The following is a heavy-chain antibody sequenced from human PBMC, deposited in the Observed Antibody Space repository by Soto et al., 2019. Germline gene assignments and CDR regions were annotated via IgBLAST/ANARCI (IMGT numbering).Heavy chain of an antibody. V-gene: IGHV1-69*06. CDR3: ARWGGLSCSGAVCFKKPLDY. CDR1: GGTFNNYA. D-gene: IGHD2-8*02. J-gene: IGHJ4*02. CDR2: IIPISGTT. Sequence: GASVKVSCKPSGGTFNNYAINWVRQASGQGLEWMGAIIPISGTTKYAQKFQGRVTITADKSTSTVYMDLSSLRSEDTAVYYCARWGGLSCSGAVCFKKPLDYWGQGTLVTVSS.